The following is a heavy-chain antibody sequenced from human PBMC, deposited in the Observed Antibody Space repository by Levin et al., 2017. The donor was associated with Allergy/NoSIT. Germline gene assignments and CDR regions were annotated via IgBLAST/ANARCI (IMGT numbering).Heavy chain of an antibody. CDR3: AKDSQWLTDYFDY. CDR1: GFTFSNYG. J-gene: IGHJ4*02. V-gene: IGHV3-30*18. Sequence: GGSLRLSCAASGFTFSNYGMHWVRQAPGKGLEWVAVISYDGSNKYYADSVKGRFTISRDNSKNTLYLQMNSLRAEDTAVYYCAKDSQWLTDYFDYWGQGTLVTVSS. CDR2: ISYDGSNK. D-gene: IGHD6-19*01.